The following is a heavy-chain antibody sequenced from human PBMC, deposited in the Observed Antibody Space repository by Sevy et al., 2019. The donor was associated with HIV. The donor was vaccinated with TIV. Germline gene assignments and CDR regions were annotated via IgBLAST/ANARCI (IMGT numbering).Heavy chain of an antibody. V-gene: IGHV1-2*02. CDR2: INPKTGGT. CDR3: ARMGNDFDNSGYYPLKY. Sequence: ASVKVSCKASGYTFTDYYVHWLRQAPGQGLAWMGWINPKTGGTYFAKKFQGTVTMTKVTSLNTASMELSGLRFDDTAVYYWARMGNDFDNSGYYPLKYWGQGTLVTVSS. CDR1: GYTFTDYY. D-gene: IGHD3-22*01. J-gene: IGHJ4*02.